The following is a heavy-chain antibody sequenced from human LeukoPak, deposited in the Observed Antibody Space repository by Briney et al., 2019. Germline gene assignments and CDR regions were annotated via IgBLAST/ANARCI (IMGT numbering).Heavy chain of an antibody. Sequence: GGSLRLSCAASGFTFSSYSMNWVRQAPGKGLEWVSSISSSSSNIYYADSVKGRFTISRDNAKNSLYLQMSSLRAEDTAVYYCASDGGSYDAFDIWGQGTMVTVSS. CDR1: GFTFSSYS. J-gene: IGHJ3*02. V-gene: IGHV3-21*01. D-gene: IGHD1-26*01. CDR2: ISSSSSNI. CDR3: ASDGGSYDAFDI.